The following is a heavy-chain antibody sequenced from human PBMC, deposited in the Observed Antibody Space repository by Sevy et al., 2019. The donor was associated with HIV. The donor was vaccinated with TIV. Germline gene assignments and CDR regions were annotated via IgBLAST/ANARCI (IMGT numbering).Heavy chain of an antibody. CDR2: ISYDGSNK. D-gene: IGHD2-15*01. J-gene: IGHJ6*02. V-gene: IGHV3-30*18. CDR1: GFTFSSYG. Sequence: GGSLRLSCAASGFTFSSYGMHWVRQAPGKGLEWVAVISYDGSNKYYADSVKGRFTISRDNSKNTLYLKMNSLRAEDKAVYYCAKDGGGPPVKSSGGRPCMDVWGQGTTVTVSS. CDR3: AKDGGGPPVKSSGGRPCMDV.